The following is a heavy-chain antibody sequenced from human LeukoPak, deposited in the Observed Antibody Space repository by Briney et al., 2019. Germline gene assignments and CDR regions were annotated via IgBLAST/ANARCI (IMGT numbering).Heavy chain of an antibody. CDR1: GFTFSSYI. CDR3: ERGRYCSGGSCYQPFDY. J-gene: IGHJ4*02. V-gene: IGHV3-21*01. CDR2: ISSSSSYI. Sequence: PGGSLRLSCAASGFTFSSYIMNWVRQAPGKGLDWVSSISSSSSYIYYADSVKGRFTISRDNAKNSLYLQMNSLRAEDTAVYYCERGRYCSGGSCYQPFDYWGQGTLVTVSS. D-gene: IGHD2-15*01.